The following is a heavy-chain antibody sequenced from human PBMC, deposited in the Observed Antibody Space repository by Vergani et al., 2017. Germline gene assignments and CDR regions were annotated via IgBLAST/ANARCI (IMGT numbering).Heavy chain of an antibody. CDR1: GGSISSYY. V-gene: IGHV4-59*01. Sequence: QVQLQESGPGLVKPSETLSLTCTVSGGSISSYYWSWLRQPPGKGLAWIGYINYSGSTNYNPSLKSRVTISVDTSKNQFSLKLSSVTAADTAVYYCARDRLYYDFWSGYQYGMDGWGEGTTVTVSS. J-gene: IGHJ6*04. CDR3: ARDRLYYDFWSGYQYGMDG. D-gene: IGHD3-3*01. CDR2: INYSGST.